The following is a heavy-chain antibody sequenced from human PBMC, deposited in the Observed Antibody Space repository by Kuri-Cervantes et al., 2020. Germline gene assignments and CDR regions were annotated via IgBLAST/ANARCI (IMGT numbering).Heavy chain of an antibody. J-gene: IGHJ3*02. CDR3: AKEKAAVGIGAFDI. CDR2: ISASSAST. CDR1: GFTFSDYY. D-gene: IGHD6-13*01. Sequence: GESLKISCAASGFTFSDYYMSWIRQAPGKGLEWVSAISASSASTFHADSVKGRFTISRDNSKNTLYLQMNSLRAEDTAVYYCAKEKAAVGIGAFDIWGQGTMVTVSS. V-gene: IGHV3-23*01.